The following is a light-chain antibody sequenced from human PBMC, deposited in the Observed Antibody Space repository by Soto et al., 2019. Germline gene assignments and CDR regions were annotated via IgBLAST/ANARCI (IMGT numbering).Light chain of an antibody. V-gene: IGLV1-47*02. J-gene: IGLJ7*01. CDR3: AAWDDSLSGPV. CDR1: SSNIGSNY. Sequence: QLVLTQPPSASGTPGQRVTISCSGSSSNIGSNYVYWYQQLPGTAPKLLIYSSNQRPSGVPDRFSGSKSGTSASLAISGLRSEDEADYYCAAWDDSLSGPVFGGGTQLTVL. CDR2: SSN.